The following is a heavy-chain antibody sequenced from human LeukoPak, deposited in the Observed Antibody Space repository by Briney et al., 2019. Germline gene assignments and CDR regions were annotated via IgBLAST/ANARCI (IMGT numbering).Heavy chain of an antibody. V-gene: IGHV3-48*01. Sequence: PGGSLRLSCAASGFTFSHYSMNWVRQAPGKGLEWISYIGISSDNTKYADSVKGRFTISGDKAKNSVYLQMNSLRVEDTAVYYCARDTKYAFDNWGQGTLVTVSS. D-gene: IGHD2-2*01. J-gene: IGHJ4*02. CDR2: IGISSDNT. CDR1: GFTFSHYS. CDR3: ARDTKYAFDN.